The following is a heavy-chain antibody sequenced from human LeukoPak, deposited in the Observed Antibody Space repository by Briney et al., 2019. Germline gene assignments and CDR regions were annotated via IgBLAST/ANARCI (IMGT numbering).Heavy chain of an antibody. J-gene: IGHJ3*02. Sequence: GGSLRLSCAASGFTFSSYAMSWVRQAPGKGLEWVANIKQDGSEKYYVDSVKGRFTISRDNAKNSLYLQMNSLRAEDTAVYYCARVRGSSWYDAFDIWGQGTMVTVSS. V-gene: IGHV3-7*01. CDR1: GFTFSSYA. CDR3: ARVRGSSWYDAFDI. CDR2: IKQDGSEK. D-gene: IGHD6-13*01.